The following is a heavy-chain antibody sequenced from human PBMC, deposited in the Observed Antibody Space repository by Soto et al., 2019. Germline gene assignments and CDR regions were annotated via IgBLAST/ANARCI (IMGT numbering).Heavy chain of an antibody. Sequence: QVHLVQSGAEVKKPGASVKVPCKGSGYDFTTYGITWVRQAPGQGLEWMAWISAHNGNTDYAQKLQGRVTVTSDTSTSTAYMELRSLRSDDTAVYYCARGRYGDYWGQGALVTVSS. CDR3: ARGRYGDY. J-gene: IGHJ4*02. CDR2: ISAHNGNT. D-gene: IGHD1-1*01. V-gene: IGHV1-18*01. CDR1: GYDFTTYG.